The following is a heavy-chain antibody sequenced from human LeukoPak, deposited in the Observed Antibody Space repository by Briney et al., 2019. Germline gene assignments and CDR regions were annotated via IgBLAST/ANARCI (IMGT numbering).Heavy chain of an antibody. CDR1: GYTFTGYY. Sequence: ASVKVSCKASGYTFTGYYMHWVRQAPGQGLEWMGWINPNSGGTNYAQKFQGRVTMTRDTSISTAYVELSRLRSDDTAVYYCARVKSVAGNRYFQHWGQGTLVTVSS. CDR3: ARVKSVAGNRYFQH. CDR2: INPNSGGT. V-gene: IGHV1-2*02. J-gene: IGHJ1*01. D-gene: IGHD6-19*01.